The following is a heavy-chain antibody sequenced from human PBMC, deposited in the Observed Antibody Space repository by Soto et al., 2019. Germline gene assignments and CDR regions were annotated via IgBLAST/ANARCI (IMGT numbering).Heavy chain of an antibody. CDR3: ARLSDSDGMEV. J-gene: IGHJ6*02. Sequence: QVQLVQSGAEVKKPGSSVKVSCKASGGTFSSYTISWVRQAPGQGLEWMGRIIPILGIANYAQKFQGRVTITADKSTITAYMVLSILRSEDTAVYYCARLSDSDGMEVWGQGTTVTVSS. CDR1: GGTFSSYT. V-gene: IGHV1-69*02. D-gene: IGHD3-22*01. CDR2: IIPILGIA.